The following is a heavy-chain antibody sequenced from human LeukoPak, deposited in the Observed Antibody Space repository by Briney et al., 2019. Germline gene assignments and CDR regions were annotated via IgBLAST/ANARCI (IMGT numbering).Heavy chain of an antibody. D-gene: IGHD3-10*01. J-gene: IGHJ4*02. CDR2: IYYSGST. V-gene: IGHV4-59*08. CDR1: GGSISSYY. CDR3: ASMVRGVPDY. Sequence: SETLSLTCTVTGGSISSYYWSWIRQPPGKGLEWIGYIYYSGSTNYNPSLKSRVTISVDTSKNQFSLKLSSVTAADTAVYYCASMVRGVPDYWGQGTLVTVSS.